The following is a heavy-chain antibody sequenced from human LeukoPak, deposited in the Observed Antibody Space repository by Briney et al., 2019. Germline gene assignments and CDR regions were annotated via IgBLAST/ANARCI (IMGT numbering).Heavy chain of an antibody. CDR3: ARSRGAGPGAHFDY. CDR1: GFTFSDEN. CDR2: VSNSGSYT. J-gene: IGHJ4*02. Sequence: GGSLRLSCAASGFTFSDENMSWIRQAPGKGLAGVSYVSNSGSYTNYADSVKGRFTISRDNAKSSLYLQMNSVRAEDTAVYYCARSRGAGPGAHFDYWGQGTLVTVSS. D-gene: IGHD6-19*01. V-gene: IGHV3-11*03.